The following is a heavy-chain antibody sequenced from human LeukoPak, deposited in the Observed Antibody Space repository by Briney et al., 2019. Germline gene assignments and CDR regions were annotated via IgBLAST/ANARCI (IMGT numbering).Heavy chain of an antibody. CDR3: AKVEGYNAH. D-gene: IGHD5-24*01. V-gene: IGHV4-34*01. J-gene: IGHJ4*02. CDR1: GGSFIGY. CDR2: ISHTGNT. Sequence: SETLSLTCAVYGGSFIGYWSWVRQTPGKGLEWIGEISHTGNTKYNPSLTSRVTISVDMSRTQFSLKLTSMTAADTAVYYCAKVEGYNAHWGQGTLVTVSS.